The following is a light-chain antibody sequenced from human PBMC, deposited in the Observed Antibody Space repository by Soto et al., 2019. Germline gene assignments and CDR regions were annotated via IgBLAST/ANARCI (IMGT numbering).Light chain of an antibody. CDR2: YAS. CDR3: QQYNDWPPIT. CDR1: QSVGNN. Sequence: EIMMTQSPATLSVSPGERATLSCRASQSVGNNLAWYQQKPGQVPRLLIYYASTRATGIPARFSGSGSGTEFTITISSLQSEDFALYYCQQYNDWPPITFGQGTRLEIK. J-gene: IGKJ5*01. V-gene: IGKV3-15*01.